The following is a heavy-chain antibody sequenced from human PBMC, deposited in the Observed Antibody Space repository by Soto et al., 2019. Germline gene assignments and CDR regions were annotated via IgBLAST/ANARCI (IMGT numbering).Heavy chain of an antibody. CDR2: IYYSGST. V-gene: IGHV4-59*08. CDR3: AGPGGNYYGSGSYYAR. D-gene: IGHD3-10*01. J-gene: IGHJ4*02. Sequence: QVQLQESGPGLVKPSETLSLTCTVSGGSISSYYWSWIRQPPGKGLEWIGYIYYSGSTNYNPSLKARVTISVDTSKNQFSRRLSSVTAADTAVYYCAGPGGNYYGSGSYYARWGQGTLVTVSS. CDR1: GGSISSYY.